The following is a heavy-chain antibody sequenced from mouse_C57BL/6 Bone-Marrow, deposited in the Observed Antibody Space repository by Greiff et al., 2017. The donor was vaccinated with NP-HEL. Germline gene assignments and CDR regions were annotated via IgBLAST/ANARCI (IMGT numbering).Heavy chain of an antibody. CDR2: ISDGGSYT. CDR1: GFTFSSYA. V-gene: IGHV5-4*01. D-gene: IGHD2-1*01. J-gene: IGHJ4*01. CDR3: ARVYPYYYAMDY. Sequence: EVQLVESGGGLVKPGGSLKLSCAASGFTFSSYAMSWVRQTPEKRLEWVATISDGGSYTYYPDNVKGRFTISRDNAKNNLYLQMSHLKSEDTAMYYGARVYPYYYAMDYWGQGTSVTVSS.